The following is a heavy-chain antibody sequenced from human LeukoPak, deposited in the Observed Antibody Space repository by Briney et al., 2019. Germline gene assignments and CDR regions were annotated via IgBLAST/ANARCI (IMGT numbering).Heavy chain of an antibody. D-gene: IGHD3-10*01. Sequence: EASVKVSCKVSGYTLTELSMHWVRQAPGKGLEWMGGFDPEDGEIIYAQKFQGRVTMTEDTSTDTAYMELSSLRSEDTAVYYCATERVRGHPFYGSGPEPYYGMDVWGQGTTVTVSS. CDR2: FDPEDGEI. V-gene: IGHV1-24*01. CDR1: GYTLTELS. J-gene: IGHJ6*02. CDR3: ATERVRGHPFYGSGPEPYYGMDV.